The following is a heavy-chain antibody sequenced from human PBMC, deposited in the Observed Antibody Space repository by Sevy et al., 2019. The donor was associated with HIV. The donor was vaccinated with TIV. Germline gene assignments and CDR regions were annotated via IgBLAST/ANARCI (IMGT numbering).Heavy chain of an antibody. CDR3: ARDQAAADLPRYYYYYGMDV. CDR1: GFTFSDYY. V-gene: IGHV3-11*01. Sequence: GGSLRLSCAASGFTFSDYYMSWIRQAPGKGLEWVSYISSSGSTIYYADSVKGRFTISRDNAKNSLYLQMNSLRAEDTAVYYCARDQAAADLPRYYYYYGMDVWGQGTTVTVSS. D-gene: IGHD6-13*01. J-gene: IGHJ6*02. CDR2: ISSSGSTI.